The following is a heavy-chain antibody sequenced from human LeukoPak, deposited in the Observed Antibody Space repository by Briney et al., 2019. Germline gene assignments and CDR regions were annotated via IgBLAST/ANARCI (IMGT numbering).Heavy chain of an antibody. CDR1: GYTFTSYG. Sequence: GASVKVSCRASGYTFTSYGTSWVRQAPGQGREGRGWISAYRGNTHYAQKPQGRVTMTTDTSTSTAYMELRSLRSDDTAVYYCAREGAGDSSGYYYDYYYYYMDVWGKGTTVTISS. J-gene: IGHJ6*03. CDR2: ISAYRGNT. V-gene: IGHV1-18*01. D-gene: IGHD3-22*01. CDR3: AREGAGDSSGYYYDYYYYYMDV.